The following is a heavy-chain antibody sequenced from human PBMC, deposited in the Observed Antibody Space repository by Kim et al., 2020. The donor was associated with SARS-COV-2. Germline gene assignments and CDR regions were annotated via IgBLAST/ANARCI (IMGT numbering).Heavy chain of an antibody. D-gene: IGHD6-19*01. CDR2: ISSSSSYI. CDR3: ARVLTSGWSYFDY. V-gene: IGHV3-21*04. Sequence: GGSLRLSCAASGFTFSSYSMNWVRQVPGKGLEWISSISSSSSYIYYADSVKGRFTISRDNARASLYLQMNSLRAEDTAVYYCARVLTSGWSYFDYWGQGTLVTVSS. CDR1: GFTFSSYS. J-gene: IGHJ4*02.